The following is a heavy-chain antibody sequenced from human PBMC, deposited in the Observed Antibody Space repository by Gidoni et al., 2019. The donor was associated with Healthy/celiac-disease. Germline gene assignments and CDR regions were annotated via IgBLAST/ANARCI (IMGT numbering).Heavy chain of an antibody. CDR3: AKDLVEVVRIYYYYYMDV. Sequence: QVQLVESGGGVVQPGRSLRLSCAASGFTVSSYGRHWVRQAPGKGLEWVAFISYDGSNKYYADSVKGRFTISRDNSKNTLYLQMNSLRAEDTAVYYCAKDLVEVVRIYYYYYMDVWGKGTTVTVSS. J-gene: IGHJ6*03. CDR1: GFTVSSYG. V-gene: IGHV3-30*18. CDR2: ISYDGSNK. D-gene: IGHD2-21*01.